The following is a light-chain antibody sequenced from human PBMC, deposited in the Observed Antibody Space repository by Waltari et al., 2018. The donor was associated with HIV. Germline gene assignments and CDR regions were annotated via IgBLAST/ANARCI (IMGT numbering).Light chain of an antibody. CDR2: RND. Sequence: QSVLTQPPSASGTPGQRATISCSGSRSNIGTNYVYWYRQVPGTAPKLLIYRNDHRPSGVPDRFSGSKSGTSRSLAISGLLSEDGSDYHCATWDGILGFGLFGGGTKLTVL. CDR1: RSNIGTNY. J-gene: IGLJ3*02. V-gene: IGLV1-47*01. CDR3: ATWDGILGFGL.